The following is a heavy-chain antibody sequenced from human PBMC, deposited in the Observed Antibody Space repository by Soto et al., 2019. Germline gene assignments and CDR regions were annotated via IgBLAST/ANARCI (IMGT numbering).Heavy chain of an antibody. J-gene: IGHJ4*02. CDR3: AKDRPEYYYDSSGYYGPRVFDY. Sequence: GGSLRLSCAASGFTFSSYAMSWVRQAPGKGLEWVSAISGSGGSTYYADSVKGRFTISRDNSKNTLYLQMNSLRAEDTAVYYCAKDRPEYYYDSSGYYGPRVFDYWGQGTLVTVSS. D-gene: IGHD3-22*01. CDR1: GFTFSSYA. CDR2: ISGSGGST. V-gene: IGHV3-23*01.